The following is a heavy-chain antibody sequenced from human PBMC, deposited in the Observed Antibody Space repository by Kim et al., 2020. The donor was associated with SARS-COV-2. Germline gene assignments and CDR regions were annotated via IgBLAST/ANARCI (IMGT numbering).Heavy chain of an antibody. V-gene: IGHV3-23*01. D-gene: IGHD1-26*01. J-gene: IGHJ4*02. Sequence: YYADFVKGRFTISGDFSTNTLYLQMNSLRAEDTAVYYCAKAIYSLYLWDFWGQGSLVTVSS. CDR3: AKAIYSLYLWDF.